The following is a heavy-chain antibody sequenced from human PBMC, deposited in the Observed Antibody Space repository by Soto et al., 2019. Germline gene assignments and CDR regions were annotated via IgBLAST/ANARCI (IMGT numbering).Heavy chain of an antibody. CDR2: ISRSSGSI. CDR1: GFTFSRYS. D-gene: IGHD2-2*01. J-gene: IGHJ4*02. CDR3: ASPVECTRTSCIR. Sequence: EVQLVESGGGLVQPGGSLRLSCAASGFTFSRYSMHWVRQAPGKGLEWVSDISRSSGSIDYADSVKGRFTISRDNAKNSRHLQMNSPRADDTALYLWASPVECTRTSCIRGGQGTLLPVPS. V-gene: IGHV3-48*01.